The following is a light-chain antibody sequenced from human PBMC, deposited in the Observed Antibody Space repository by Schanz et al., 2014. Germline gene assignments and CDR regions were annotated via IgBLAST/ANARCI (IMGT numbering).Light chain of an antibody. CDR1: SSDVGAYDY. CDR2: DVR. CDR3: CSYAGDYTYWV. J-gene: IGLJ3*02. V-gene: IGLV2-11*01. Sequence: QSVLTQPRSVSGSPGQSVTISCTGTSSDVGAYDYVSWYQQHPGKAPKFIIYDVRKRPSGVPDRFSGSKSGNTASLTISGLQAEDEADYFCCSYAGDYTYWVFGGGTKLTVL.